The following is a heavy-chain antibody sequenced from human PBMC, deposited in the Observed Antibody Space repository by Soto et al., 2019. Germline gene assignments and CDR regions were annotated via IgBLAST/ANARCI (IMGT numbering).Heavy chain of an antibody. CDR3: AREGDYGGNFRFYAFDI. D-gene: IGHD4-17*01. Sequence: QVQLQESGPGLVKPSQTLSLTCTFSGGSISSGNYYWSWMRQPPGKGLEWIWYISYSGSTYYTSSLERRVTISVDTSKNQSSLKLSSVTAADTAVYYCAREGDYGGNFRFYAFDIWGQGTMVTVSS. CDR2: ISYSGST. CDR1: GGSISSGNYY. J-gene: IGHJ3*02. V-gene: IGHV4-30-4*01.